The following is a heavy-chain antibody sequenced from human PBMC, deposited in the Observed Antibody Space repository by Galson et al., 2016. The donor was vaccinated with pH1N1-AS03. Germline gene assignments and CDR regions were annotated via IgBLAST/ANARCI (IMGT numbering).Heavy chain of an antibody. CDR1: GFSLSTGGMR. CDR2: IDWDDGT. Sequence: PALVKPTQTLTLTCTVSGFSLSTGGMRVSWIRQPPGKALEWLGRIDWDDGTFYSTSLKTRLTISKDTSKNQVVLTMTNMDPVDTGTYYCARTLNYNTGLDVWGPGATVT. CDR3: ARTLNYNTGLDV. J-gene: IGHJ6*02. V-gene: IGHV2-70*04. D-gene: IGHD5-24*01.